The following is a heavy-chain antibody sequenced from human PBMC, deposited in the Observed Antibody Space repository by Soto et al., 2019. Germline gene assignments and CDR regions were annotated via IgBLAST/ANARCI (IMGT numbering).Heavy chain of an antibody. CDR2: IKNKGQSVTI. V-gene: IGHV3-72*01. D-gene: IGHD2-15*01. Sequence: GGSLRLSCAASGFTFSNAWINWVRQAPGKGLEWVGRIKNKGQSVTIEYAPSVKGRFIISRDDSKNTVFLQINSLRTDDTPAYYCARWVAGAADCWGQGTQVTVSS. CDR1: GFTFSNAW. CDR3: ARWVAGAADC. J-gene: IGHJ4*02.